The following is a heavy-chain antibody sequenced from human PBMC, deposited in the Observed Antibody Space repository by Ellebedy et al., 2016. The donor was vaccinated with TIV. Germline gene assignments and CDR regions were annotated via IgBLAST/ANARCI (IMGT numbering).Heavy chain of an antibody. CDR2: INPNSGGT. CDR3: ATLPYISTSSAY. D-gene: IGHD6-6*01. V-gene: IGHV1-2*02. J-gene: IGHJ4*02. Sequence: ASVKVSCKASGYTFTGYYMHWVRQAPGQGLEWMGWINPNSGGTTYAQKFQGRVTMTSDTSTSTVYMELSSLRSDDTAVYYCATLPYISTSSAYWGQGTLVTVSS. CDR1: GYTFTGYY.